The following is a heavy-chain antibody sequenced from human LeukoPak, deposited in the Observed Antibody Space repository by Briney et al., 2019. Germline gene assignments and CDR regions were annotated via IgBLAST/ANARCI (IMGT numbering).Heavy chain of an antibody. V-gene: IGHV3-7*01. CDR1: GFTFSSYW. Sequence: GGSLRLSCAASGFTFSSYWMSWVRQAPGKGLEWVANIKQDGSEKYYVDSVKGRFTISRDNAKNSLYLQMSSLRAEDTAVYYCARGKSGWYFDYWGQGTLVTVSS. D-gene: IGHD6-19*01. J-gene: IGHJ4*02. CDR3: ARGKSGWYFDY. CDR2: IKQDGSEK.